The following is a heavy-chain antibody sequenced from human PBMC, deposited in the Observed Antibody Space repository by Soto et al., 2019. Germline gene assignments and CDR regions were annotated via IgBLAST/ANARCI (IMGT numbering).Heavy chain of an antibody. J-gene: IGHJ4*02. CDR3: ATLRKT. CDR2: IYSGGST. Sequence: EVQLVESGGGLVQSGGSLRLSCAASGFTVTSSFMTWVRQLPGKGLEWVSVIYSGGSTYYADSVKGRFTISRDNSKNTLYLQMNSLRAEDTAVYYCATLRKTWGQGTLVTVSS. CDR1: GFTVTSSF. V-gene: IGHV3-66*01.